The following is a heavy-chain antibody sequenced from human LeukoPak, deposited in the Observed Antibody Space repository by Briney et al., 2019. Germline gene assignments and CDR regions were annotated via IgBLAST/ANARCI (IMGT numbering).Heavy chain of an antibody. CDR2: IYYSGST. CDR1: GASISADY. D-gene: IGHD5-12*01. V-gene: IGHV4-59*08. Sequence: PSETLPLTCAVSGASISADYWIWIRQPPGKGLEWIGYIYYSGSTNYNPSLKSRVTISVDTSKNQFSLRLSSVTAADTAMYYCARRVPSGFVDSWGQGTLVTVSS. CDR3: ARRVPSGFVDS. J-gene: IGHJ4*02.